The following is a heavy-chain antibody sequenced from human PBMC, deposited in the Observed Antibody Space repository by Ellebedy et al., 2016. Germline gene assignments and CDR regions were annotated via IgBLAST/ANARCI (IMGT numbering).Heavy chain of an antibody. CDR2: IYPDDSET. J-gene: IGHJ5*02. CDR1: GYSFTSYW. V-gene: IGHV5-51*01. Sequence: GESLKISXKGSGYSFTSYWISWVRQLPGHGLEWMGFIYPDDSETIYSPSFQGQVTISADKSISTAFLRWTSLKASDTAMYYCARQGTGKFSPWGQGTQVTVSS. D-gene: IGHD3-10*01. CDR3: ARQGTGKFSP.